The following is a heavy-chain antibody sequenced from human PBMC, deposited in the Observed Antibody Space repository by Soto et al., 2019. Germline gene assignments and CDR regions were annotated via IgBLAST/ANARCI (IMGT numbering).Heavy chain of an antibody. CDR2: IYYSGST. CDR3: ARGWGVAAAGTLGFDY. Sequence: SETLSLTCTVSGGSISSYYWSWIRQPPGKGLEWIGYIYYSGSTNYNPSLKSRVTISVDTSKNQFSLKLSSVTAADTAVYYCARGWGVAAAGTLGFDYWGQGTLVTVSS. CDR1: GGSISSYY. D-gene: IGHD6-13*01. J-gene: IGHJ4*02. V-gene: IGHV4-59*01.